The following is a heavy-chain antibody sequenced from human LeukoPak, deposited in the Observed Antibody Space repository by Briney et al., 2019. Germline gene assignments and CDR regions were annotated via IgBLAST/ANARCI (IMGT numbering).Heavy chain of an antibody. J-gene: IGHJ4*02. V-gene: IGHV4-34*01. D-gene: IGHD3-10*01. CDR3: ARARYYYYGSGSYSAHDY. CDR2: INHSGST. Sequence: SETLSLTCAVYGGSFSGYYWSWLRQPPGKGLEWIGKINHSGSTNYNPSLKSRVTISVDTSKNQFSLKLSSATAAATAVYYCARARYYYYGSGSYSAHDYWGQGTLVTVSS. CDR1: GGSFSGYY.